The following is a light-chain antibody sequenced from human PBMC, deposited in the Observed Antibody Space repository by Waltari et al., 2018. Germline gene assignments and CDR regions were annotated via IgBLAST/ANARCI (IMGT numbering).Light chain of an antibody. V-gene: IGKV3-15*01. J-gene: IGKJ1*01. CDR2: GAS. CDR3: QQYNNWRRT. CDR1: QSVSSN. Sequence: EIVMTQSPATLSVSPGERATLSCRASQSVSSNVAWYQQKPGQAPRLHIYGASTRATGIPARFSGSGSGTEFTLTISSMQSEDFAVYYCQQYNNWRRTFGQGTKVEIK.